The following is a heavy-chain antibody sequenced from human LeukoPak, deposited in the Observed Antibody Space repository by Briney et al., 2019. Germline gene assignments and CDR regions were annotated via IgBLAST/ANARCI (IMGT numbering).Heavy chain of an antibody. CDR3: AKEGPGESITMVRGVIIPPSAYYYGMDV. J-gene: IGHJ6*02. Sequence: GGSLRLSCAASGFTFSSYWMSWVRQAPGKGLEWVANIKQDGSEKYYVDSVKGRFTISRDNAKNSLYLQMNSLRAEDTAVYYCAKEGPGESITMVRGVIIPPSAYYYGMDVWGQGTTVTVSS. CDR1: GFTFSSYW. D-gene: IGHD3-10*01. CDR2: IKQDGSEK. V-gene: IGHV3-7*01.